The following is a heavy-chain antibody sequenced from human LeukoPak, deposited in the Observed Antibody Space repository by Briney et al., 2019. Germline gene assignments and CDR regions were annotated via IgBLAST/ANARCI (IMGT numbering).Heavy chain of an antibody. J-gene: IGHJ4*02. Sequence: GGSLRLSCAASGFTVSSNYMSWVRQAPGKGLEWVSLIYSGGSTYYADSVKGRFTISRDNSKNTLYLQMNSLRAEDTAVYYCARGGVYSYGNYFDYWGQGTLVTASS. CDR1: GFTVSSNY. D-gene: IGHD5-18*01. CDR3: ARGGVYSYGNYFDY. V-gene: IGHV3-66*01. CDR2: IYSGGST.